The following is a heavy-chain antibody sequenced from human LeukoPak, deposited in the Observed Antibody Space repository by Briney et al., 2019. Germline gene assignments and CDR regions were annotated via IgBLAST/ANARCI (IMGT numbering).Heavy chain of an antibody. CDR2: INHSGST. Sequence: SETLSLTCAVYGGSFSGYYWSWIRQPPGKGLEWIGEINHSGSTNYNPALKSRVTISVDTSKNQFSLKLSSVTAADTAVYYCARVVRGMAPIDYWGQGTLVTVSS. J-gene: IGHJ4*02. CDR1: GGSFSGYY. V-gene: IGHV4-34*01. CDR3: ARVVRGMAPIDY. D-gene: IGHD6-13*01.